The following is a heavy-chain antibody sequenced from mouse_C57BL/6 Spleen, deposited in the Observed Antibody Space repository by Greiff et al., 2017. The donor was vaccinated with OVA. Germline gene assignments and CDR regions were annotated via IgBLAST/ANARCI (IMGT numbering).Heavy chain of an antibody. CDR3: ARYTYGSSLFLDY. D-gene: IGHD1-1*01. V-gene: IGHV1-61*01. CDR2: IYPSDSET. Sequence: VQLQQPGAELVRPGSSVKLSCKASGYTFTSYWMDWVKQRPGQGLEWIGNIYPSDSETHYNQKFKDKATLTVDKSSSTAYMQLSSLTSEDSAVYYCARYTYGSSLFLDYWGQGTTLTVSS. J-gene: IGHJ2*01. CDR1: GYTFTSYW.